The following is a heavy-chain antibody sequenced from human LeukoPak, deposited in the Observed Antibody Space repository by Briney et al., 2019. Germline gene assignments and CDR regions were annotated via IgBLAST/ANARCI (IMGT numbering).Heavy chain of an antibody. D-gene: IGHD3-3*01. CDR3: AKPAWSDYSNTYFGC. J-gene: IGHJ4*02. Sequence: GGSLRLSCAASGFTFTYYAMSWVRQAPGKGLEWVSAISGSGTSTYYADSVKGRFTISRDNSKNTLYLQMNSLRAEDTAVYYCAKPAWSDYSNTYFGCWGQGTLVTVSS. CDR2: ISGSGTST. V-gene: IGHV3-23*01. CDR1: GFTFTYYA.